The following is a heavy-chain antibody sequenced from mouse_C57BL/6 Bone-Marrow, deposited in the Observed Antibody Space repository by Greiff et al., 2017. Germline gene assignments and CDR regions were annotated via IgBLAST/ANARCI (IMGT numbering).Heavy chain of an antibody. J-gene: IGHJ4*01. D-gene: IGHD1-1*01. Sequence: VQLKESGAELVKPGASVKLSCTASGFNIKDYYMHWVKQRTEQGLEWIGRIAPEDGETKYAPKFQGKATITADTSSNTAYLQLSSLTSEDTAVYYCAREDYGHYYAMDYWGQGTSVTVSS. CDR3: AREDYGHYYAMDY. CDR1: GFNIKDYY. V-gene: IGHV14-2*01. CDR2: IAPEDGET.